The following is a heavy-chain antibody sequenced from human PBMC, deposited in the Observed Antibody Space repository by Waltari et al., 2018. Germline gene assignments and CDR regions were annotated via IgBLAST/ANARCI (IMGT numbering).Heavy chain of an antibody. V-gene: IGHV1-3*01. CDR2: INAGNGNT. D-gene: IGHD6-19*01. CDR3: ARDLASVAGNN. J-gene: IGHJ4*02. CDR1: GYTFTSYA. Sequence: QVQLVQSGAEVKKPGASVKVYCKASGYTFTSYAMHWVRQAPGQRLEWMGWINAGNGNTKYSQKFQGRVTITRDTSASTAYMELSSLRSEDTAVYYCARDLASVAGNNWGQGTLVTVSS.